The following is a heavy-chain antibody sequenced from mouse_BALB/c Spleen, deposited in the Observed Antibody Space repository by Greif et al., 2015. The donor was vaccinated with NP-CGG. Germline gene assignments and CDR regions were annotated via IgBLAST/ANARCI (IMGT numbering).Heavy chain of an antibody. Sequence: QVQLQQSGAELAKPGASVKMSCKASGYAFTSYWMHWVKQRPGQGLEWIGYINPSTGYTEYNQKFKDKATLTADKSSSTAYMQLSSLTSEDSAVYYCARLGLGAYWGQGTLVTVSA. CDR2: INPSTGYT. V-gene: IGHV1-7*01. D-gene: IGHD4-1*01. J-gene: IGHJ3*01. CDR3: ARLGLGAY. CDR1: GYAFTSYW.